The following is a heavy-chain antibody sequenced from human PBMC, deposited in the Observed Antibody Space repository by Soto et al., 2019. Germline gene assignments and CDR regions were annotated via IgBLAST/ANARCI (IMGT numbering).Heavy chain of an antibody. Sequence: QVQLVESGGGLVKPGGSLRLSCAASGFTFSDHYMNWIRQAPGQGLEWLSFISSSSSYTNYADSVKGRFTISRDNAKNSLYLQMNSLRAEDTAVYYCARERVGAVALFDYWGQGTLVTVSS. D-gene: IGHD6-19*01. CDR1: GFTFSDHY. J-gene: IGHJ4*02. CDR2: ISSSSSYT. CDR3: ARERVGAVALFDY. V-gene: IGHV3-11*06.